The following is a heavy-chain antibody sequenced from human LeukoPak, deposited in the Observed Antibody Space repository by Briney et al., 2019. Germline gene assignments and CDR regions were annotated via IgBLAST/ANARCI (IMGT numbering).Heavy chain of an antibody. J-gene: IGHJ4*02. CDR1: GFTFSSYS. CDR3: ARFGSGRGSYYFGY. Sequence: PGGSLRLSCAASGFTFSSYSMNWVRQAPGKGMEWVSYISSSSSTIYYADSVKGRFTISRDNAKNSLYLQMNSLRAEDTAVYYCARFGSGRGSYYFGYWGQGTLVTVSS. V-gene: IGHV3-48*01. D-gene: IGHD1-26*01. CDR2: ISSSSSTI.